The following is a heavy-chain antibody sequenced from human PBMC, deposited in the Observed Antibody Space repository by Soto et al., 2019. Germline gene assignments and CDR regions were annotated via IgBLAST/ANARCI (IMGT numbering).Heavy chain of an antibody. J-gene: IGHJ5*02. V-gene: IGHV4-34*01. D-gene: IGHD6-6*01. Sequence: SETLSLTCAIYGGSFSSYSWSWIRQPPGKGQEWIGEINHSGSANYNPSLKSRVTISVDTSKNQVYLKVSSVTAADTAVYYCARGRRQQLVRSAASDRFDPWGQGTQVTVSS. CDR3: ARGRRQQLVRSAASDRFDP. CDR1: GGSFSSYS. CDR2: INHSGSA.